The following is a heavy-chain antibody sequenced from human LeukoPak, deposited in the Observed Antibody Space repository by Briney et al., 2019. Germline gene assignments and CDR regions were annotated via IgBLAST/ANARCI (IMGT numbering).Heavy chain of an antibody. CDR3: ARDVRDCSSTSCSTYNWFDS. Sequence: ASVKVSCKASGGTFSSYAISWVRQAPGQGLEWMGGIIPIFGTANYAQKFQGRVTITTDESTSTAYMELSSLRSEDTAVYYCARDVRDCSSTSCSTYNWFDSWGQGTLVTVSS. CDR2: IIPIFGTA. J-gene: IGHJ5*01. D-gene: IGHD2-2*02. V-gene: IGHV1-69*05. CDR1: GGTFSSYA.